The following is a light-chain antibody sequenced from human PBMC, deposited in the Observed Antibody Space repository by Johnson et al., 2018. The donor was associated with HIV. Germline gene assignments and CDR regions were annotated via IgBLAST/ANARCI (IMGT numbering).Light chain of an antibody. J-gene: IGLJ1*01. CDR3: GTSDSSLSAGV. CDR2: DNN. Sequence: QSVLTQPPSVSAAPGQTVTISCSGSSSNVGSSFVSWYRQVPGTAPKLLIYDNNKRPSGIPDRFSGSKSGTSATLGITGLQTGDEADYYCGTSDSSLSAGVFGTGTKVTVL. CDR1: SSNVGSSF. V-gene: IGLV1-51*01.